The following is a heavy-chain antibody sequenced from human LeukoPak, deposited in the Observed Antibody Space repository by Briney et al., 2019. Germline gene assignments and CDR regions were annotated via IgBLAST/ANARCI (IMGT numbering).Heavy chain of an antibody. Sequence: SQTLSLTCTVSGGSISSGSYYWSWIRQPAGKGLEWIGCIYTSGSTNYNPSLKSRVTISVDTSKNQFSLKLSSVTAADTAVYYCARDRAGLYYYYMDVWGKGTTVTVSS. V-gene: IGHV4-61*02. CDR2: IYTSGST. J-gene: IGHJ6*03. CDR3: ARDRAGLYYYYMDV. CDR1: GGSISSGSYY.